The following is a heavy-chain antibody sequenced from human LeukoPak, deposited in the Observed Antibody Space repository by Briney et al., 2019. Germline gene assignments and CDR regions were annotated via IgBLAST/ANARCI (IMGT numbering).Heavy chain of an antibody. CDR3: SKDNRGEYGSTGYCDY. V-gene: IGHV3-23*01. CDR2: INGSGGST. D-gene: IGHD6-6*01. CDR1: GFTFSSYA. Sequence: GGSLRLSCAASGFTFSSYAMSWVRQAPGKGLEWVSAINGSGGSTYYADSVKGRFTISRDNSKNTLYLQMKSLRAEDTAVYYCSKDNRGEYGSTGYCDYWGQGTLVTVSS. J-gene: IGHJ4*02.